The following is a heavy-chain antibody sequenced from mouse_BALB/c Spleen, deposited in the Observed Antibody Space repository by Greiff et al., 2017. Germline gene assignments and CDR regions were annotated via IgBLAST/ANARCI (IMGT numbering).Heavy chain of an antibody. Sequence: VQLQQSGAELVRPGTSVKVSCKASGYAFTNYLIEWVKQRPGQGLEWIGVINPGSGGTNYNEKFKGKATLTADKSSSTAYMQLSSLASEDSAVYYCASYGSFAYWGQGTLVTVSA. D-gene: IGHD1-2*01. CDR3: ASYGSFAY. J-gene: IGHJ3*01. CDR1: GYAFTNYL. CDR2: INPGSGGT. V-gene: IGHV1-54*01.